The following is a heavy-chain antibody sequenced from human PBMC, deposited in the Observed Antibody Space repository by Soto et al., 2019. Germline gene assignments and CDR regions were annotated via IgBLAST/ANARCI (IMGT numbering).Heavy chain of an antibody. J-gene: IGHJ4*02. CDR1: GFTFGGYW. CDR3: ARDSGYNIAVVPPTPLNHFSDY. CDR2: IKFDETVK. Sequence: EVQLVESGGGLVQPGGSLKLSCEASGFTFGGYWMTWVRQTPGKGLEWVANIKFDETVKEYVDSVKGRFTISRDNARNSLYLQMNSLRVEDTAVYYCARDSGYNIAVVPPTPLNHFSDYWGPGTLVTVSS. V-gene: IGHV3-7*01. D-gene: IGHD2-21*01.